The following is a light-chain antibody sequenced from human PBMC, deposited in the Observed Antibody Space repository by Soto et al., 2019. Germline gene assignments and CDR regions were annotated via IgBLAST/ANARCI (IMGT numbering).Light chain of an antibody. CDR1: RSISNW. CDR2: DAS. V-gene: IGKV1-5*01. J-gene: IGKJ4*01. CDR3: QQYGSFSPIT. Sequence: DIQMTQSPSTLSASVGDRVTITCRASRSISNWLAWYQQRPGIAPKLLIFDASILQSGVPSRFSGSGSGTEVTLIISRLQTDDFATYYCQQYGSFSPITFGGGTKVEI.